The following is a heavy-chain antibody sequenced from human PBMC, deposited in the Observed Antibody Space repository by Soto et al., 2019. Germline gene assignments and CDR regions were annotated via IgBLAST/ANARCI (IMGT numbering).Heavy chain of an antibody. CDR1: GGSISSYY. CDR2: IYYSGST. D-gene: IGHD3-3*01. J-gene: IGHJ4*02. Sequence: PSETLSLTCTVSGGSISSYYWSWIRQPPGKGLEWIGYIYYSGSTNYNPSLKSRVTISVDTSKNQFSLKLSSVTAADTAVYYCARGPPFGLWGQGTLVTVSS. CDR3: ARGPPFGL. V-gene: IGHV4-59*12.